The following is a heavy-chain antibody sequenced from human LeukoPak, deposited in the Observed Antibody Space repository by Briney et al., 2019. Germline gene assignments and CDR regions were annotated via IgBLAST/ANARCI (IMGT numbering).Heavy chain of an antibody. CDR1: GGSVSSGSYY. CDR2: IYYSGST. V-gene: IGHV4-61*01. CDR3: ARVRGTVTTRWFDP. J-gene: IGHJ5*02. Sequence: SETPSLTCTVSGGSVSSGSYYWSWIRQPPGKGLEWIGYIYYSGSTNYNPSLKSRVTISVDTSKNQFSLKLSSVTAADTAVYYCARVRGTVTTRWFDPWGQGTLVTVSS. D-gene: IGHD4-17*01.